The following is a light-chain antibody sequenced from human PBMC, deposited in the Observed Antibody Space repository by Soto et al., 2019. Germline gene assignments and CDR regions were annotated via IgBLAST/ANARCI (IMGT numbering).Light chain of an antibody. Sequence: QSVLTQPRSVSAAPGQKVTISCYGSSSKIGNNYVSWYQQLPGTAPKLLIYDDNKRPSGIPDRFSGSKSGTSATLVITGHQTGDEADYYCGTWDSSLSAVVFGGGTQLTVL. CDR2: DDN. J-gene: IGLJ2*01. CDR1: SSKIGNNY. CDR3: GTWDSSLSAVV. V-gene: IGLV1-51*01.